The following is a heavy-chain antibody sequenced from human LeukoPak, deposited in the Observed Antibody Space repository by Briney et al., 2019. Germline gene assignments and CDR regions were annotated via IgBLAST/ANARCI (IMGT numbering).Heavy chain of an antibody. D-gene: IGHD1-26*01. Sequence: GASVKVSCKASGYTFTSYGISWVRQAPGQGLEWMGWISAYNGNTNYAQKFQGRVTMTRDTSISTAYMELSRLRSDDTAVYYCARDARLRRGSYYVAYYFDYWGQGTLVTVSS. CDR3: ARDARLRRGSYYVAYYFDY. J-gene: IGHJ4*02. CDR2: ISAYNGNT. V-gene: IGHV1-18*01. CDR1: GYTFTSYG.